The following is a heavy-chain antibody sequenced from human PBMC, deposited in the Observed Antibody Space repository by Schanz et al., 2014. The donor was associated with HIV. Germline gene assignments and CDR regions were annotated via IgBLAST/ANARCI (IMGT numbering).Heavy chain of an antibody. D-gene: IGHD2-15*01. CDR2: AHHSGST. CDR3: ASVCSGDTCFDY. J-gene: IGHJ4*02. Sequence: QLQLQESGPGLVKPSETLSLTCSVSGDSISNTTHYWGWIRQPPGKGLEWIGSAHHSGSTYYTPSLKSRVTISVDTSKTHFSLKLNFMTAADTAVYYCASVCSGDTCFDYWGQGTLVTVSS. CDR1: GDSISNTTHY. V-gene: IGHV4-39*01.